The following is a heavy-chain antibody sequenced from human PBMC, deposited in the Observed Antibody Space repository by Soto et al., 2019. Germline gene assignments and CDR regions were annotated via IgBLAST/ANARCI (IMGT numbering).Heavy chain of an antibody. CDR1: GGTFSSYA. Sequence: SVKVSCKASGGTFSSYAISCVRQAPGQGLEWMGGIIPIFGTANYAQKFQGRVTITADESTSTAYMELSSLRSEDTAVYYCARPHMVRGVITLDYYYYYGMDVWGQGTTVTVSS. CDR2: IIPIFGTA. V-gene: IGHV1-69*13. CDR3: ARPHMVRGVITLDYYYYYGMDV. D-gene: IGHD3-10*01. J-gene: IGHJ6*02.